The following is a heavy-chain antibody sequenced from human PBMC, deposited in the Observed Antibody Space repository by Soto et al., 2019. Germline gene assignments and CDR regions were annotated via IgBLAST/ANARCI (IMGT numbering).Heavy chain of an antibody. V-gene: IGHV3-23*01. CDR3: AKLLDSSSWKDYYYYGLDV. CDR2: ISGNGDST. Sequence: EVPLLESGGGLVQPGGSLRLSCTASEFTFYIYAMTWVRQAPGKGLEWVSAISGNGDSTYYADSVKGRFTISRDNSKNTLYLQMNSLKAEDTAVYYCAKLLDSSSWKDYYYYGLDVWGQGTTVTVSS. D-gene: IGHD6-13*01. CDR1: EFTFYIYA. J-gene: IGHJ6*02.